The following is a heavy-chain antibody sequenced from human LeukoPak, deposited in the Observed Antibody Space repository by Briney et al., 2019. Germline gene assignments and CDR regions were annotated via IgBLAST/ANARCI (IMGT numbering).Heavy chain of an antibody. J-gene: IGHJ4*02. V-gene: IGHV3-23*01. CDR2: ISGSGGST. CDR1: GFTFSSYA. Sequence: PGGSLRLSCAASGFTFSSYAMSWVRQAPGKGLEWVSAISGSGGSTYYADSVRGRFTISRDNSNNTLYLQMNSLRAEHTAVYYCARKWGMSLPFPFDYWGQGTLVTVSS. D-gene: IGHD1-26*01. CDR3: ARKWGMSLPFPFDY.